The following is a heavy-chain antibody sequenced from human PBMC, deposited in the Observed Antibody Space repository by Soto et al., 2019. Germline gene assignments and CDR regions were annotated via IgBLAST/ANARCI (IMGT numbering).Heavy chain of an antibody. CDR3: AGGGGFCGGDWPPPLG. V-gene: IGHV3-53*01. D-gene: IGHD2-21*02. CDR1: GFTVSSNY. J-gene: IGHJ4*02. Sequence: EVQLVESGGGLIQPGGSLRLSCAASGFTVSSNYMSWVRQAPGKGLEWVSVIYSGGSTYYADSVKGRFTISRDNSKNTVFLQMKRLRGEDTAVYYCAGGGGFCGGDWPPPLGWGQGTLVTVSS. CDR2: IYSGGST.